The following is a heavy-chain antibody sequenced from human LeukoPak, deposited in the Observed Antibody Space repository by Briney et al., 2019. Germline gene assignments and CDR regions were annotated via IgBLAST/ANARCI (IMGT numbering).Heavy chain of an antibody. J-gene: IGHJ4*02. Sequence: GGSLRLSCAASGFTFSSYWMTWVRQAPGKGLEWVANIKQDGSEKYYVDSVKGRFTISRDNAKNSLYLQLNSLRAEDTAVHDCARHSGTYFDYWGQGTLVTVSS. V-gene: IGHV3-7*01. D-gene: IGHD1-26*01. CDR2: IKQDGSEK. CDR1: GFTFSSYW. CDR3: ARHSGTYFDY.